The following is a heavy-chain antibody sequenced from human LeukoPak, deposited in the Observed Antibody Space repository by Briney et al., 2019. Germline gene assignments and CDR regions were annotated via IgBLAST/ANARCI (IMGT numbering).Heavy chain of an antibody. J-gene: IGHJ4*02. CDR1: GGSISSYY. Sequence: SETLSLTCTVSGGSISSYYWSWIRQPPGKGLEWIGYIYYSGSTNYNPSLKSRVTISVDTSKNQFSLKLSSVTAADTAVYYCATISSGWYHFDYWGQGTLVTASS. D-gene: IGHD6-19*01. CDR2: IYYSGST. CDR3: ATISSGWYHFDY. V-gene: IGHV4-59*01.